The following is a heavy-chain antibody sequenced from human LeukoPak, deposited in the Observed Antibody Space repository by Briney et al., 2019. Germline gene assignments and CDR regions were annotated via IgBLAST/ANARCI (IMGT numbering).Heavy chain of an antibody. D-gene: IGHD1-1*01. J-gene: IGHJ3*02. CDR3: AKSLLTTATGTGRAFDI. CDR1: GFSFRDYP. Sequence: PGGSLRLSCEAAGFSFRDYPMGWVRRASGKRLEWVYADPVKGRFTISRDNSKNTLYLQMNSLRAEDSAEYYCAKSLLTTATGTGRAFDIWGQGTMVTVSA. V-gene: IGHV3-23*01.